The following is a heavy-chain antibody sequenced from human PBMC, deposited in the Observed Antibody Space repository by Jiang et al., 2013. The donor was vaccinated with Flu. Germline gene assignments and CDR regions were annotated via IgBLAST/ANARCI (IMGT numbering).Heavy chain of an antibody. Sequence: GLVQPGGSLRLSCAASGFTFSTYWMSWVRQAPGKGLEWVANIKQDGSEKYYVDSVKGRFTISRDNAKNSLYLQMNSLRAEDTAVYYCARGPSAGTFDYWGQGTLVTVSS. CDR1: GFTFSTYW. CDR3: ARGPSAGTFDY. CDR2: IKQDGSEK. D-gene: IGHD6-13*01. V-gene: IGHV3-7*03. J-gene: IGHJ4*02.